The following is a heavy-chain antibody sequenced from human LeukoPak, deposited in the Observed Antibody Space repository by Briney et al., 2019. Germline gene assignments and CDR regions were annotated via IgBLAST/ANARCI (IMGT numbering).Heavy chain of an antibody. D-gene: IGHD5-18*01. V-gene: IGHV3-48*01. J-gene: IGHJ4*02. Sequence: QSGGSLRLSCAASGFIFSNYNMNWVRQTPGKGLEWLSYISSSSGTIYYADSVKGRFTISGDNAKNSLYLQMNSLRAEDTAVYYCARALGYSYGYAVDYWGQGTLATVSS. CDR3: ARALGYSYGYAVDY. CDR1: GFIFSNYN. CDR2: ISSSSGTI.